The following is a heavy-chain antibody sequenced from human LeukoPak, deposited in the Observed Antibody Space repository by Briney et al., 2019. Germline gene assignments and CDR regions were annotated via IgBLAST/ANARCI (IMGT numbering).Heavy chain of an antibody. CDR2: IIHSGST. D-gene: IGHD6-13*01. Sequence: SETLSLTCAVYGGPFSGYYWNWIRQSPGKGLEWIGEIIHSGSTNYNPSLKSRVTMSIDTSKNQFSLNLTSVTAADTAVYYCARGGYSSSWLNYWGQGTLVTVSS. CDR3: ARGGYSSSWLNY. V-gene: IGHV4-34*01. CDR1: GGPFSGYY. J-gene: IGHJ4*02.